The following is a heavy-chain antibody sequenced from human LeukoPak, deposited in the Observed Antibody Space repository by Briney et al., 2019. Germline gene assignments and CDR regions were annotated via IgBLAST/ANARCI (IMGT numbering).Heavy chain of an antibody. CDR3: ARYYDRTGFDY. J-gene: IGHJ4*02. CDR1: NGSVRSYY. Sequence: SETLSLTCTVSNGSVRSYYWSWVRQSPGKGLEWIGYIYYSGGTNYNPSLKSRVTISIHTSRNQFSLMLSSVTAADTAMYYCARYYDRTGFDYWGQGTPVTVSS. D-gene: IGHD3-16*01. CDR2: IYYSGGT. V-gene: IGHV4-59*08.